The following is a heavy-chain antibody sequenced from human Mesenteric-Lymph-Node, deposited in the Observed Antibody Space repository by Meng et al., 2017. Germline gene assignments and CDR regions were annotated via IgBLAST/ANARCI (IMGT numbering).Heavy chain of an antibody. CDR3: ARDSLAVADFDY. Sequence: LTCAASGFTFSSSWMHWVCQAPEKGLEWVADIKCDGSEKYYVDSVKGRFTISRDNAKNSLYLQMNSLRAEDTAVYYYARDSLAVADFDYWGQGTLVTVSS. D-gene: IGHD6-19*01. CDR1: GFTFSSSW. V-gene: IGHV3-52*01. J-gene: IGHJ4*02. CDR2: IKCDGSEK.